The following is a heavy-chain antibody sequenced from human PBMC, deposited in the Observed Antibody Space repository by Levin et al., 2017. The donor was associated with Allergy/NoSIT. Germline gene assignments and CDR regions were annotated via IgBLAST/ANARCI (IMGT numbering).Heavy chain of an antibody. Sequence: GESLKISCAASGFTFSSYAMTWVRQAPGGKGLEWVSALSGSGGSTHYADSVKGRFTVSRDNSKNTLYLQMNSLRAEDTAVYYCAKDSGYNAYDTIDYWGQGTLVTVSS. V-gene: IGHV3-23*01. D-gene: IGHD5-12*01. J-gene: IGHJ4*02. CDR2: LSGSGGST. CDR1: GFTFSSYA. CDR3: AKDSGYNAYDTIDY.